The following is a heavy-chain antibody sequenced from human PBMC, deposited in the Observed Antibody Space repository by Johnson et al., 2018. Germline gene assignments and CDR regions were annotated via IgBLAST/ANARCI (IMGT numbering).Heavy chain of an antibody. J-gene: IGHJ6*03. Sequence: EVQLLETGGGLVQPGGSXKLSCAASGFTFSGSTMHWVRQASGKGLEWVGRIRSKATSYATAYAASVKGRFTISRDDSKNTALLQMNSLKTEDTAGYYCTRHQNYYYYMDVWVKGTTVTVSS. CDR2: IRSKATSYAT. CDR3: TRHQNYYYYMDV. CDR1: GFTFSGST. V-gene: IGHV3-73*01.